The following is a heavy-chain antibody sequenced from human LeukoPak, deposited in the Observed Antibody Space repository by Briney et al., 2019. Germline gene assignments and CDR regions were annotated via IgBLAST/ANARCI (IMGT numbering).Heavy chain of an antibody. D-gene: IGHD3-22*01. Sequence: GGSLRLSCAASGFTFSSYSMNWVRQAPGKGLEWVSSISSSSSYIYYADSVKGRFTISRDNAKNSLYLQMNSLRAEDTAVYYCARESYYYDSSGYYQRFDYWGQGTLVTVSS. V-gene: IGHV3-21*01. CDR1: GFTFSSYS. CDR3: ARESYYYDSSGYYQRFDY. J-gene: IGHJ4*02. CDR2: ISSSSSYI.